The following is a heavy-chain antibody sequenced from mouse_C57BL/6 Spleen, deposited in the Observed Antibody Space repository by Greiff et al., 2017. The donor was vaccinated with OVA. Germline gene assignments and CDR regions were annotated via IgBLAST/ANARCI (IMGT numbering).Heavy chain of an antibody. CDR3: ARSLAGTGLDY. CDR1: GYAFSSSW. Sequence: VQLVESGPELVKPGASVKISCKASGYAFSSSWMNWVKQRPGKGLEWIGRIYPGDGDTNYNGKFKGKATLTADKSSSTAYMQLSSLTSEDSAVYFCARSLAGTGLDYWGQGTSVTVSS. D-gene: IGHD4-1*01. CDR2: IYPGDGDT. V-gene: IGHV1-82*01. J-gene: IGHJ4*01.